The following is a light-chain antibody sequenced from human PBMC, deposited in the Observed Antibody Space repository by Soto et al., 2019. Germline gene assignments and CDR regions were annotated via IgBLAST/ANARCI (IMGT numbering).Light chain of an antibody. Sequence: QPVLTQPASVSGSPGHSITISCTGTSSDVGGFSYVSWFQQHPGKAPKLIIYEVSNRPSGVSIRFSGSKSGNTASLTVSGLQAEDEADYYCASFTRSNTWVIGGGTKVTVL. CDR2: EVS. V-gene: IGLV2-14*01. CDR1: SSDVGGFSY. J-gene: IGLJ3*02. CDR3: ASFTRSNTWV.